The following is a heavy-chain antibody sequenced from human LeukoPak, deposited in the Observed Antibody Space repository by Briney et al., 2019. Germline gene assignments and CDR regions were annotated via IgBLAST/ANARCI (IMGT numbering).Heavy chain of an antibody. Sequence: GGSLRLSCAASGFTFSSYAMSWVRQAPGKGLEWVSAISGSGGSTYYADSVNGRFTISRNNSKNTLYLQMNSLRAEDTAVYYCAKLVGGWNFDYWGQGTLVTVSS. CDR2: ISGSGGST. V-gene: IGHV3-23*01. J-gene: IGHJ4*02. CDR1: GFTFSSYA. D-gene: IGHD6-19*01. CDR3: AKLVGGWNFDY.